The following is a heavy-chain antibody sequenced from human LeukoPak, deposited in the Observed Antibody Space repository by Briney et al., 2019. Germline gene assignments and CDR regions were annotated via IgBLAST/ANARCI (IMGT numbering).Heavy chain of an antibody. V-gene: IGHV1-2*02. CDR1: GYTFTGYY. CDR2: INPNSGGT. J-gene: IGHJ3*02. D-gene: IGHD3-22*01. CDR3: AREDTTYYHDTSGYGYGAFDI. Sequence: ASVKVSCKASGYTFTGYYMHWVRQAPGQGLEWRGWINPNSGGTNYAQKFQGRVTMTRDTSISTAYMELSRLRSDDTAVYYCAREDTTYYHDTSGYGYGAFDIWGQGTMVTVSS.